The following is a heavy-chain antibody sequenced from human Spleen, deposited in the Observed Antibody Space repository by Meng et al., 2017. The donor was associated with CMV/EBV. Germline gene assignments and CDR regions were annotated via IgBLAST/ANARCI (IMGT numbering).Heavy chain of an antibody. CDR2: ITSSSSTI. CDR3: AIFGVVIHGMDV. Sequence: GESLKISCAASGFPFSTYSMNWIRQAPGKGLEWLSYITSSSSTIYYADSVKGRFTISRDNAKNSLYLQMNSLRAEDTAVYYCAIFGVVIHGMDVWGQGTTVTVSS. D-gene: IGHD3-3*01. V-gene: IGHV3-48*04. J-gene: IGHJ6*02. CDR1: GFPFSTYS.